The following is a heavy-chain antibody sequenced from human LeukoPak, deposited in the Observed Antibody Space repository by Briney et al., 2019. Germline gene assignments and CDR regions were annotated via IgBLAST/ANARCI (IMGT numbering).Heavy chain of an antibody. Sequence: HPRGSLRLSCAASGFTFSSYWMSWVRQAPGKGLEWVANIKQDGSEKYYVDSVKGRFTISRDNAKNSLYLQMNSLRAEDTAVYYCARVYHSTTGTTQDYWGQGTLVTVSS. V-gene: IGHV3-7*01. D-gene: IGHD1-1*01. CDR3: ARVYHSTTGTTQDY. J-gene: IGHJ4*02. CDR1: GFTFSSYW. CDR2: IKQDGSEK.